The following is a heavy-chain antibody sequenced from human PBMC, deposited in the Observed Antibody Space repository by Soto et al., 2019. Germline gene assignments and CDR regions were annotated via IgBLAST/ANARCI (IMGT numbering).Heavy chain of an antibody. V-gene: IGHV4-31*03. D-gene: IGHD3-16*01. Sequence: QVQLQESGPGLVKPSQTLSLTCTVSGGSISSGGYYWSWIRQHPGKGLEWIGYIYYSGSTYYNPSLQSRVTISVDTSKNQFSLKLSSVTAADTAVYYCASAVSLGLYGMDVWGQGTTVTVSS. CDR3: ASAVSLGLYGMDV. CDR1: GGSISSGGYY. CDR2: IYYSGST. J-gene: IGHJ6*02.